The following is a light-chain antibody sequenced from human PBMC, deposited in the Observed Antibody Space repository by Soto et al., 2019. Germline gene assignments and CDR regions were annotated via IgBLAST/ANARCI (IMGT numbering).Light chain of an antibody. CDR2: GAS. CDR1: RSISNW. J-gene: IGKJ1*01. V-gene: IGKV1-5*01. Sequence: DIEMTQSPSTLSASEGERVTLYCRASRSISNWLAWYQQKPGQAPKFLIYGASSLESGVPSRFSGSGSGTEFTLTISSLQPDDFATYYCQQYNSYSWTFGQGTNV. CDR3: QQYNSYSWT.